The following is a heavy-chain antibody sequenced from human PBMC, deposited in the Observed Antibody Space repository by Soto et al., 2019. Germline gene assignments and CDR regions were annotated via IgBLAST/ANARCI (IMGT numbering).Heavy chain of an antibody. CDR3: AKTIPSQTHTKGWYDWFAP. CDR1: GFTFRDFA. D-gene: IGHD2-21*01. J-gene: IGHJ5*02. CDR2: ITGSGVGM. V-gene: IGHV3-23*01. Sequence: EVQLLESGGVLVQPGESVRLSCAATGFTFRDFAMTWVRQAPGKGLEWVSTITGSGVGMHYAESVQGRFTISRDNSKNTSDLRMNRPRADVTDVYHCAKTIPSQTHTKGWYDWFAPWGQGTLVTVSA.